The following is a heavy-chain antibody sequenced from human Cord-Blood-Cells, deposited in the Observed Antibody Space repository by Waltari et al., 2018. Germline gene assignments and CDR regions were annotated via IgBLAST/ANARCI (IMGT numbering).Heavy chain of an antibody. D-gene: IGHD3-22*01. J-gene: IGHJ4*02. V-gene: IGHV3-7*01. CDR2: IKQEGSEK. Sequence: EVQLVESGGGLVQPGGSLRLSCAASGFTFSSYWMSWVRQAPGKGLGWVANIKQEGSEKYYVDSVKGRFTISRDNAKNSLYLQMNSLRAEDTAVYYCARDPDSSGYPYYFDYWGQGTLVTVSS. CDR1: GFTFSSYW. CDR3: ARDPDSSGYPYYFDY.